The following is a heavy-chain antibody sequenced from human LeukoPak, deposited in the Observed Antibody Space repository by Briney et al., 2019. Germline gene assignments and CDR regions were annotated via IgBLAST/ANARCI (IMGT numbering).Heavy chain of an antibody. CDR3: AKGDIVATTPDY. V-gene: IGHV3-33*06. Sequence: GRSLRLSCAASGFTFSNYGMHWVRQAPGKGLEWVAVIWYDGSNKYYADSVKGRFTISRDNSKNTLYLQMNSLRAEDTAVYYCAKGDIVATTPDYWGQGTLVTVSS. CDR2: IWYDGSNK. D-gene: IGHD5-12*01. J-gene: IGHJ4*02. CDR1: GFTFSNYG.